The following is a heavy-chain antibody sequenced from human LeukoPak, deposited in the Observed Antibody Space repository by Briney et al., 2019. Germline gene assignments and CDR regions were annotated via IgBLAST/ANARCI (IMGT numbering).Heavy chain of an antibody. CDR2: IKQDGSEK. J-gene: IGHJ4*02. D-gene: IGHD3-10*01. CDR3: ARVSGSGSYYRPVDY. V-gene: IGHV3-7*03. CDR1: GFTFSSYW. Sequence: GGSLRLSCAASGFTFSSYWMSWVRQAPGKGLEWVANIKQDGSEKYYVDSVKGRFTISRDNAKNSLYLQMNSLRAEDTAVYYCARVSGSGSYYRPVDYWGQGTLVTVSS.